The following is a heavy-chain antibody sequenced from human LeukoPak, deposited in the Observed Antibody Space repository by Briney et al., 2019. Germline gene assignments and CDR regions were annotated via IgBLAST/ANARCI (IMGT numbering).Heavy chain of an antibody. Sequence: PGGSLRLSCAASGFTFSSYSMNWVRRAPGKGLEWVSSISSSSSYIYYADSVKGRFTISRDNAKNSLYLQMNSLRAEDTAVYYCARAREQQLVREAYYYGMDVWGQGTTVTVSS. CDR3: ARAREQQLVREAYYYGMDV. D-gene: IGHD6-13*01. V-gene: IGHV3-21*01. J-gene: IGHJ6*02. CDR1: GFTFSSYS. CDR2: ISSSSSYI.